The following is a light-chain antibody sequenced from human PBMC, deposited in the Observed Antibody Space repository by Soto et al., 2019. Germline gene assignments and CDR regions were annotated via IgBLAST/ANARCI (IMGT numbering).Light chain of an antibody. CDR2: DAS. Sequence: EIVLTQSPGTLALSPGERATLSARASQSVSSYLAWYQQTNGQAPRLLIYDASNRDTGIPARFSGSGSGTDFTLPLSRLEPEDFKVDYCQQRSNSLWTFGQGTKVDIK. CDR3: QQRSNSLWT. V-gene: IGKV3-11*01. J-gene: IGKJ1*01. CDR1: QSVSSY.